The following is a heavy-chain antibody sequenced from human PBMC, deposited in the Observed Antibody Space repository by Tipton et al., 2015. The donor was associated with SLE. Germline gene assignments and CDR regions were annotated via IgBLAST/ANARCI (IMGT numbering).Heavy chain of an antibody. CDR2: IYHVGST. D-gene: IGHD1-26*01. Sequence: TLSLTCTVSGDSVSSSYWSWIRQTPGSGLEWIAYIYHVGSTNYNPSLRSRLTISVDTSKNQFSLKLSSVTAADTAVYYCARSGSYPYYYYYMDVWGKGTTVTVSS. J-gene: IGHJ6*03. CDR1: GDSVSSSY. V-gene: IGHV4-59*02. CDR3: ARSGSYPYYYYYMDV.